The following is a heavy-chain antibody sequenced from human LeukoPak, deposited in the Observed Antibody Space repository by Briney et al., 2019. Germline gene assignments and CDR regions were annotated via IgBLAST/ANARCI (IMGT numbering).Heavy chain of an antibody. J-gene: IGHJ6*02. V-gene: IGHV1-8*01. D-gene: IGHD4-17*01. CDR1: GYTLTSYD. CDR2: MNPNSDNT. Sequence: ASVKVSCKASGYTLTSYDINWVRQATGQGLEWMGWMNPNSDNTGYAQKFQGRVTMTRNTSISTAYMELSSLRSEDTAVYYCARGGYGDYYYYGMDVWGQGTTVTVSS. CDR3: ARGGYGDYYYYGMDV.